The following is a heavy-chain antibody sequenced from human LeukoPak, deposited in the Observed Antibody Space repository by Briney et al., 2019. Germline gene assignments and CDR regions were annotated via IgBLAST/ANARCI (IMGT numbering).Heavy chain of an antibody. J-gene: IGHJ4*02. CDR3: AREGYYFDSSDYPIVTSY. D-gene: IGHD3-22*01. CDR1: GGSISSSSHY. V-gene: IGHV4-39*02. Sequence: SETLSLTCTVSGGSISSSSHYWGWIRQPPGKGLEWIGSIYYSGSTYYNPSLKSRVTISVDTSKNQFSLKLSSVTAADTAVYYCAREGYYFDSSDYPIVTSYWGQGTLVTVSS. CDR2: IYYSGST.